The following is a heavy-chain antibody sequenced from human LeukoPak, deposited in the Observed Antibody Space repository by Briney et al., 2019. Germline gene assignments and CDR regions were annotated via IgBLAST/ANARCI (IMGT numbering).Heavy chain of an antibody. Sequence: GGSLRLSCAASGFTFSSYAMSWVRQAPGKGLECVSAISGSGGSTYYADSVKGRFTISRDNSKNTLYLQMNSLRAEDTAVYYCAKGVDLLRFLEWLFYYMDVWGKGTTVTVSS. CDR2: ISGSGGST. D-gene: IGHD3-3*01. J-gene: IGHJ6*03. CDR3: AKGVDLLRFLEWLFYYMDV. CDR1: GFTFSSYA. V-gene: IGHV3-23*01.